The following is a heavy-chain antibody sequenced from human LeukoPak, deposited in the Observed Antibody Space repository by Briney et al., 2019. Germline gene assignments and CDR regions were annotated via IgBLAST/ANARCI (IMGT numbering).Heavy chain of an antibody. CDR1: GFTFSSYS. V-gene: IGHV3-21*01. CDR2: ISSSSSYI. Sequence: GGSLRLSCAASGFTFSSYSMNWVRQAPGKGLEWVSSISSSSSYIYYADSVKGRFTISRDNAKNSLYLQMNSLRAEDTAVYYCAGGTSGQLADFDYWGQGTLVTVSS. J-gene: IGHJ4*02. CDR3: AGGTSGQLADFDY. D-gene: IGHD6-6*01.